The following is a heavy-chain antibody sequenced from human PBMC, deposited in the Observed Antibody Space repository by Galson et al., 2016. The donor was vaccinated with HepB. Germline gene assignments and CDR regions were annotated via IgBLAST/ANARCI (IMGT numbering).Heavy chain of an antibody. CDR3: ARIGYDNSGYFPDF. CDR2: ITDYNGNT. V-gene: IGHV1-18*01. CDR1: GYTFTSFT. J-gene: IGHJ4*02. D-gene: IGHD3-22*01. Sequence: SVKVSCKASGYTFTSFTIGWVRQAPGQGLEWMGWITDYNGNTNYAQKLQGRVTMTTDTSTSTAYMQLRSLRSDDTAVYYCARIGYDNSGYFPDFWGQGTLVTDSS.